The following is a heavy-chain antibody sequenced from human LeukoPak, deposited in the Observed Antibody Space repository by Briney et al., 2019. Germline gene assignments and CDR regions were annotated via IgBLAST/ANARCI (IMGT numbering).Heavy chain of an antibody. J-gene: IGHJ3*02. CDR2: IKQDGSEK. Sequence: GGSLRLSCAASGFTFSSYWMSWARQAPGKGLEWVANIKQDGSEKYYVDSVKGRFTISRDNAKNSLYLQMNSLRAEDTAVYYCARARTRYSGSYGGAFDIWGQGTMVTVSS. D-gene: IGHD1-26*01. CDR1: GFTFSSYW. V-gene: IGHV3-7*01. CDR3: ARARTRYSGSYGGAFDI.